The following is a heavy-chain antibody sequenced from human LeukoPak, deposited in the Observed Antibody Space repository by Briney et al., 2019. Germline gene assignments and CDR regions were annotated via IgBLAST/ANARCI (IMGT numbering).Heavy chain of an antibody. Sequence: GGSLRLSCAASGFSFNRYSMNWVRQAPGKGLEWVSSISSSSSYIYYSDSVKGRFIISRDTSKNTLYLQMNSLRAEDTAIYYCARSGGLQKFDYWGQGTLVTVSS. V-gene: IGHV3-21*01. CDR2: ISSSSSYI. CDR1: GFSFNRYS. D-gene: IGHD4-11*01. J-gene: IGHJ4*02. CDR3: ARSGGLQKFDY.